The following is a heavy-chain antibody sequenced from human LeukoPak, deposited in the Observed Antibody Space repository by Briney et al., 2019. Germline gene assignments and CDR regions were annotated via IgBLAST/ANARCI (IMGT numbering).Heavy chain of an antibody. CDR3: ARGVRWLQFDVSRYDY. Sequence: SETLSLTCTVSGGSISSYYWSWIRQPAGKGLEWIGRIYTSGSTNYNPSLKSRVTMSVDTSKNQFSLKLSSVTAADTAVYYCARGVRWLQFDVSRYDYWGQGTLVTVSS. CDR2: IYTSGST. V-gene: IGHV4-4*07. D-gene: IGHD5-24*01. CDR1: GGSISSYY. J-gene: IGHJ4*02.